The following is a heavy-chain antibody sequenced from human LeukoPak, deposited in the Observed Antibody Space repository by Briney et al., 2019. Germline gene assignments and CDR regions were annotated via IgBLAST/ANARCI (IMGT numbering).Heavy chain of an antibody. Sequence: GGSLRLSCAASGFTFSIYAMSWVRQAPGKGLEWVSAISGSGGTAYYADSVKGRFTISRDNSKNTLYLQMNSLRAEDTAVYYCARGGGVVVPAAINDYWGQGTLVTVSS. V-gene: IGHV3-23*01. CDR3: ARGGGVVVPAAINDY. CDR1: GFTFSIYA. D-gene: IGHD2-2*02. CDR2: ISGSGGTA. J-gene: IGHJ4*02.